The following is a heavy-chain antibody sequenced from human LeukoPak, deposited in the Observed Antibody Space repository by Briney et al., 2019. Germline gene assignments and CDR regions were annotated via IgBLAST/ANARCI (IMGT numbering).Heavy chain of an antibody. CDR3: ARGVPFLGGSQDAFDI. V-gene: IGHV1-46*01. D-gene: IGHD3-16*01. CDR2: INPSGGST. CDR1: GYTFTSYY. J-gene: IGHJ3*02. Sequence: ASVKVSCKASGYTFTSYYMHWVRQAPGQGLEWMGIINPSGGSTSYAQKFQGRVTMTRDTSTSTVYMELSSLRPEDTAVYYCARGVPFLGGSQDAFDIWGQGTMVTVSS.